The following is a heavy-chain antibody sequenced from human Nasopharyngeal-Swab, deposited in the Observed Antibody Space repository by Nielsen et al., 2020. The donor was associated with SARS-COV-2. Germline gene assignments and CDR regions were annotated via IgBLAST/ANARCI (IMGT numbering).Heavy chain of an antibody. V-gene: IGHV1-2*06. CDR3: ARLGPSGYYYGMDV. J-gene: IGHJ6*02. D-gene: IGHD3-16*01. CDR2: INPNSGGT. Sequence: WLRQAPGQGLEWMGRINPNSGGTNYAQKFQGRVTMTRDTSISTAYMELSRLRSDDTAVYYCARLGPSGYYYGMDVWGQGTTVTVSS.